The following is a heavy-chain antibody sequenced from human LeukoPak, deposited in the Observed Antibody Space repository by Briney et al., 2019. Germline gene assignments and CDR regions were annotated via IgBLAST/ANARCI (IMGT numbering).Heavy chain of an antibody. D-gene: IGHD3-10*01. J-gene: IGHJ4*02. Sequence: SETLSLTCTVSGGSISSYYWSWIRQPAGKGLEWIGRIYTSGSTNYNPSLKSRVTMSVDTSKNQFSLKLSSVTAADTAVYYCARGPITMVRGVIIRPQYYFDYWGQGTLVTVSS. CDR2: IYTSGST. CDR3: ARGPITMVRGVIIRPQYYFDY. V-gene: IGHV4-4*07. CDR1: GGSISSYY.